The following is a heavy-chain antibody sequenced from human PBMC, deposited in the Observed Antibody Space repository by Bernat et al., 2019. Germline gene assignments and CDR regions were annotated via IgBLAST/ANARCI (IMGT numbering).Heavy chain of an antibody. CDR2: ISSSSSYI. J-gene: IGHJ6*02. V-gene: IGHV3-21*01. D-gene: IGHD6-19*01. CDR3: ARDVAGSYYYYYGMDV. CDR1: GFTFSSYS. Sequence: EVQLVESGGGLVKPGGSLRLSCAASGFTFSSYSMNWVRQAPGKGLGWVSSISSSSSYIYYADSVKDRFTISRDNAKNSLYLQMNSLRAEDTAVYYCARDVAGSYYYYYGMDVWGQGTTVTVSS.